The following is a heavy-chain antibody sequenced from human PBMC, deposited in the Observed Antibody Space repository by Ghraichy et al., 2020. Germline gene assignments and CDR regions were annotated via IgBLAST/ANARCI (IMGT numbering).Heavy chain of an antibody. D-gene: IGHD1-14*01. Sequence: ASVKVSCKASGYTFTGYYMHWVRQAPGQGLEWMGWINPNSGGTNYAQKFQGWVTMTRDTSISTAYMELSRLRSDDTALYYCARDGPSEVKGPRYYYYGMDVWGQGTTVTVSS. J-gene: IGHJ6*02. CDR2: INPNSGGT. V-gene: IGHV1-2*04. CDR3: ARDGPSEVKGPRYYYYGMDV. CDR1: GYTFTGYY.